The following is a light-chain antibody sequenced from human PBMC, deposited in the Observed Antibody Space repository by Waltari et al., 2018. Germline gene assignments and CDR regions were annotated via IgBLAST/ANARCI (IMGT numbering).Light chain of an antibody. CDR3: LEYTAYSHT. CDR2: KAS. Sequence: DIQMTQSPSTLSASVGDRVTITCRASQNISSWLAWYQQKPGKAPKLLIYKASNLERGVPSRLSGTGSATEFTLTISSLQPDDFAAYYCLEYTAYSHTFGQGTKLDIK. J-gene: IGKJ2*01. V-gene: IGKV1-5*03. CDR1: QNISSW.